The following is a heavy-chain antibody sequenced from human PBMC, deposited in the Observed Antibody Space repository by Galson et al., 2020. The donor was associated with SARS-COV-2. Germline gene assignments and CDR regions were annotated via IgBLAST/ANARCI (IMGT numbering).Heavy chain of an antibody. V-gene: IGHV1-24*01. CDR3: ATYSVVVVAPTPLRADY. Sequence: ASVKVSCKVSGYTLTELSIHWVRQTPGKGLEWMGGFDPEDGETIYAQKFQGRVTMTEDTSSDTAYMELSSLRSEDTAVYYCATYSVVVVAPTPLRADYWGQGTLVTVSS. CDR1: GYTLTELS. CDR2: FDPEDGET. D-gene: IGHD2-15*01. J-gene: IGHJ4*02.